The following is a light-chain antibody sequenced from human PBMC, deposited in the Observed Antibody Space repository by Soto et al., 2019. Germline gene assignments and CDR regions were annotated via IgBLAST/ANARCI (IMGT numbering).Light chain of an antibody. J-gene: IGLJ1*01. CDR1: SSNIGRNS. V-gene: IGLV1-47*02. Sequence: QSVLTQAPSVSGTPGQRVTITCSGSSSNIGRNSVNWYQHLPGTAPKLLTHGNNHRPSGVPDRFFGSKSGTSASLAISGLRSEDEADYYCAAWDDTLSGFYVFGTGTKVTVL. CDR2: GNN. CDR3: AAWDDTLSGFYV.